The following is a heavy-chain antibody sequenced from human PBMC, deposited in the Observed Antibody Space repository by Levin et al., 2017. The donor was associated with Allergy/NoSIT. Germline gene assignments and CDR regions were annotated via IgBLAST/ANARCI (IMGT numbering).Heavy chain of an antibody. Sequence: GSLRLSCTVSGGSFITSSYFWAWIRQPPGKGLEWLGSIYYSGTTYYNPSLKSRLTISIDPSTNQLSLNLRSVTAADTAVYYCARHTALLWFEELVFDSWGQGNLVAVSS. CDR1: GGSFITSSYF. V-gene: IGHV4-39*01. J-gene: IGHJ4*02. D-gene: IGHD3-10*01. CDR2: IYYSGTT. CDR3: ARHTALLWFEELVFDS.